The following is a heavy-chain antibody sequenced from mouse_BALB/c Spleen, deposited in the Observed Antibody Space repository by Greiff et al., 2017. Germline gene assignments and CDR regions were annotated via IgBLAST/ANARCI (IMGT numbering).Heavy chain of an antibody. Sequence: DVKLQESGPSLVKPSQTLSLTCSVTGDSITSGYWNWIRKFPGNKLEYMGYISYSGSTYYNPSLKSRISITRDTSKNQYYLQLNSVTTEDTATYYCARKGYGNFYYYAMDYWGQGTSVTVSS. CDR2: ISYSGST. V-gene: IGHV3-8*02. CDR1: GDSITSGY. J-gene: IGHJ4*01. CDR3: ARKGYGNFYYYAMDY. D-gene: IGHD2-10*02.